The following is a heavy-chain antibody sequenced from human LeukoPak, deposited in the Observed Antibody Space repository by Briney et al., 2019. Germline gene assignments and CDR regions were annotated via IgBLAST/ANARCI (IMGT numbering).Heavy chain of an antibody. CDR3: ARDLASCAGDCYSDGFDY. CDR2: INHSGST. V-gene: IGHV4-39*07. CDR1: GASINSDTYY. J-gene: IGHJ4*02. Sequence: SETLSLTCTVSGASINSDTYYWGWIRQPPGKGLEWIGEINHSGSTNYNPSLKSRVTISVDTSKNQFSLKMSSVTAADTAVYYCARDLASCAGDCYSDGFDYWGQGTLVTVSS. D-gene: IGHD2-21*02.